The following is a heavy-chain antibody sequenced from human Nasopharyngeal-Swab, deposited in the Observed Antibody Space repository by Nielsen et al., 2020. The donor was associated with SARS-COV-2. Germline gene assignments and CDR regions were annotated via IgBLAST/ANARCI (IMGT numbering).Heavy chain of an antibody. V-gene: IGHV1-2*02. CDR3: ARDPGAIFGVVIYYYYGMDV. J-gene: IGHJ6*02. CDR1: GYTFIGNY. CDR2: INPNSGGT. D-gene: IGHD3-3*01. Sequence: ASVQVSCKASGYTFIGNYMYWVRQAPGQGLEWMGWINPNSGGTNYAQKFQGRVTMTRDTSISTAYMELSRLRSDDTAVYYCARDPGAIFGVVIYYYYGMDVWGQGTTVTVSS.